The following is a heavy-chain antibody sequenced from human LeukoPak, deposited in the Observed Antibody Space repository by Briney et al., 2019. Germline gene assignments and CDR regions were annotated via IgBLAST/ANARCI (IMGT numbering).Heavy chain of an antibody. J-gene: IGHJ4*02. V-gene: IGHV3-7*01. CDR1: GFTFSSYW. Sequence: GGSLRLSCAASGFTFSSYWMSWVRQAPGKGLEWVANIKQNGREKYYVDSVKVRFTIARDSAKNALYLEKNILIAEAMGVYYCARDIASSGYYFDYWGQGTLVTVSS. D-gene: IGHD3-22*01. CDR2: IKQNGREK. CDR3: ARDIASSGYYFDY.